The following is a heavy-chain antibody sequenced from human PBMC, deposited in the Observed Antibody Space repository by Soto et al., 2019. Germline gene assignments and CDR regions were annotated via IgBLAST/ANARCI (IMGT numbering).Heavy chain of an antibody. V-gene: IGHV4-34*01. D-gene: IGHD1-26*01. J-gene: IGHJ4*02. CDR3: ARGTSMTGAVQGDAPGKDFFDY. Sequence: QVQLQQGGAGLLKPSETLSLTCAVYGGSFSGYYWSWIRQPPGKGLDWIGGINHSGSTNQNPSLKRRVTISVDKSKNQFPLRLKSITAADTAVYYCARGTSMTGAVQGDAPGKDFFDYWGQGTLVTVSS. CDR1: GGSFSGYY. CDR2: INHSGST.